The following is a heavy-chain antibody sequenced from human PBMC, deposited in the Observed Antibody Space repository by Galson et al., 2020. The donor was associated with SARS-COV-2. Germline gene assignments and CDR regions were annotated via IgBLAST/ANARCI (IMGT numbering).Heavy chain of an antibody. CDR3: ARAVEYCSGGSCYYYYGMDV. D-gene: IGHD2-15*01. V-gene: IGHV3-23*01. Sequence: GGSLRLSCAASGFTFSSYAMSWVRQAPGKGLEWVSGISGSGGRTNYADSVKGRFTMSRDNSKNTLYLQMNSLRAEDTAVYYCARAVEYCSGGSCYYYYGMDVWGQGTTVTVSS. CDR1: GFTFSSYA. J-gene: IGHJ6*02. CDR2: ISGSGGRT.